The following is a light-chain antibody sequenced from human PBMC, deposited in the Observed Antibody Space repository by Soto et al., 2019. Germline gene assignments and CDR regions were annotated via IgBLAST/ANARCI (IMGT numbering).Light chain of an antibody. CDR1: SSDVGGYNY. Sequence: QSALTQPASVSGAPGHSITISCTGTSSDVGGYNYVSWYQQHPGKAPKLMIYDVSNRPSGVSNRFSGSKSGNTASLTSSGLQAEDEADYYCSSYTSSSTVVFCGGTQLTVL. CDR3: SSYTSSSTVV. V-gene: IGLV2-14*01. CDR2: DVS. J-gene: IGLJ2*01.